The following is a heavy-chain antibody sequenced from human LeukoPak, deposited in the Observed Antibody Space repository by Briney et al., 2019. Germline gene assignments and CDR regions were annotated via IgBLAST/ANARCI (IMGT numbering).Heavy chain of an antibody. V-gene: IGHV3-23*01. J-gene: IGHJ3*01. CDR2: ISGSGGST. Sequence: GGSLRLSCAASGFTFSSFAMSWVRQAPGKGLEWVSAISGSGGSTSYADSVKGRFTISRDNSKNTLFLQMNGLSAEDTAVYYCAKDRSCSGSSCNVGSWGQGTMVTVPS. D-gene: IGHD2-2*01. CDR3: AKDRSCSGSSCNVGS. CDR1: GFTFSSFA.